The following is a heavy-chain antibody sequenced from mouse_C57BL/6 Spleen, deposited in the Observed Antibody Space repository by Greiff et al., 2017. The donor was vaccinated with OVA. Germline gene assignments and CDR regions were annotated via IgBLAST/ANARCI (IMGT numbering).Heavy chain of an antibody. CDR3: ARVYYYGSSRDY. D-gene: IGHD1-1*01. CDR2: IYPSDSEN. V-gene: IGHV1-61*01. Sequence: QVQLQQSGAELVRPGSSVKLSCKASGYTFTSYWMDWVKQRPGQGLEWIGNIYPSDSENHYNHKFKDKATLTVDKSSSTAYMQLSSLTSEDSAVYYCARVYYYGSSRDYWGQGTTLTVSS. J-gene: IGHJ2*01. CDR1: GYTFTSYW.